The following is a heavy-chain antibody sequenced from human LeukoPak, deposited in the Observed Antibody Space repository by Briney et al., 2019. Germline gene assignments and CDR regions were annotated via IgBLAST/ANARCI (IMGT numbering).Heavy chain of an antibody. V-gene: IGHV3-7*04. D-gene: IGHD2-2*01. Sequence: GGSLRLSCAASGFTFTTYWMSWVRQAPGKGLEWVANIKQDGSEKYYVDSVKGRFTIFRDNAKNSLYLQMNSLRAEDTAMYYCARVRGGYCSSAACPRAFDIWGQGTMVTVSS. CDR1: GFTFTTYW. CDR3: ARVRGGYCSSAACPRAFDI. J-gene: IGHJ3*02. CDR2: IKQDGSEK.